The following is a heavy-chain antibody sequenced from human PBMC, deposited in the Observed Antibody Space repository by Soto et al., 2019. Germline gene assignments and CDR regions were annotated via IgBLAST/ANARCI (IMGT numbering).Heavy chain of an antibody. Sequence: EVQLLESGGGLVQPGGSLSLSCAASEFTFSNYAMTWVRQAPGKGLEWVSSISGSGSITYYAESVKGRFAISRDNSKNTLFLQMNSLRAEDTAIYYCAKAEKISVVAGYLENWGQGTQVTVSS. V-gene: IGHV3-23*01. J-gene: IGHJ4*02. CDR2: ISGSGSIT. D-gene: IGHD6-19*01. CDR1: EFTFSNYA. CDR3: AKAEKISVVAGYLEN.